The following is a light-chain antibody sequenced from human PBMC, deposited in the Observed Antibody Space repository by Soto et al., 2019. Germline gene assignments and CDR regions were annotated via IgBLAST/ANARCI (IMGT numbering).Light chain of an antibody. CDR2: DAS. J-gene: IGKJ5*01. V-gene: IGKV1-5*01. CDR1: QTISSW. Sequence: DIQMTQSPSTLSASVGDRVTITCRASQTISSWLAWYQQKPGKAPNLLIYDASTLERGVPSRFSGTGSGTEFTLTIDRLQPDDFATYYCQQTYTSRITFGQGTRLEI. CDR3: QQTYTSRIT.